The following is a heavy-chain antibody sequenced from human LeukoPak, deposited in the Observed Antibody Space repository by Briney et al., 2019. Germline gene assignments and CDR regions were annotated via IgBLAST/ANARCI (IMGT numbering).Heavy chain of an antibody. CDR1: GFIFSSYV. Sequence: GGSLRLSCEASGFIFSSYVMGWVRQAPGKGLEWVSSISVGGGDTFTADSVKGRFTISRDNSKNTLYLQMNSLRAEDTAVYYCAKNYGSGSYRVLVDYWGQGTLVTVSS. V-gene: IGHV3-23*01. CDR2: ISVGGGDT. J-gene: IGHJ4*02. CDR3: AKNYGSGSYRVLVDY. D-gene: IGHD3-10*01.